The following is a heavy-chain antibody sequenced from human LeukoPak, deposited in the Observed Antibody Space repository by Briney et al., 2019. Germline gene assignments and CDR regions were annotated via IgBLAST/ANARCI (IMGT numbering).Heavy chain of an antibody. Sequence: PGGSLRLSCAASGFTFSSYWKHWVRQAPGKGLVWVSRINSDGGSTAYADSVKGRFTISRDNAKNTLDLQMNSLRAEDTAVYYCARGEKSWINGFDLWGQGTLVTVSS. CDR3: ARGEKSWINGFDL. V-gene: IGHV3-74*01. CDR1: GFTFSSYW. J-gene: IGHJ4*02. D-gene: IGHD2-8*01. CDR2: INSDGGST.